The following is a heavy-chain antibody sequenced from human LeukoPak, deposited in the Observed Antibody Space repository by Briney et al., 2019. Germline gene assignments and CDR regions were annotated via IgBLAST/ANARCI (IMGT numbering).Heavy chain of an antibody. D-gene: IGHD3-22*01. CDR3: ARDYYDSSGYYATYAFDI. J-gene: IGHJ3*02. CDR1: GYTFTSYG. Sequence: ASVKVSCKASGYTFTSYGISWVRQAPGQGLEWMGWISAYNGNTNYAQKPQGRVTMTTDTSTSTAYMELRSLRSDDTAVYYCARDYYDSSGYYATYAFDIWGQGTMVTVSS. V-gene: IGHV1-18*01. CDR2: ISAYNGNT.